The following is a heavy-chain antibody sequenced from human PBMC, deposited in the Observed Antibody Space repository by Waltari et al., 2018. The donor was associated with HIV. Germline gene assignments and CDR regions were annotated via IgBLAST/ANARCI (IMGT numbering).Heavy chain of an antibody. Sequence: EVQLVESGGGLVQPGGSLRLPCAASGFPFRSYWMSWVRRAPGKGLEGVSNIKQEGSEKYDVDSVNGRFTISRDNAENSLYLQMNSLRAEDTAVYYCARGGFYGSGSKVNWGQGTLVTVSS. D-gene: IGHD3-10*01. CDR3: ARGGFYGSGSKVN. CDR1: GFPFRSYW. V-gene: IGHV3-7*04. J-gene: IGHJ4*02. CDR2: IKQEGSEK.